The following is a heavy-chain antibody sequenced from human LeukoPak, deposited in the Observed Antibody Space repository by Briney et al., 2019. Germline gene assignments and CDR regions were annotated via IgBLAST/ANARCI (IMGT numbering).Heavy chain of an antibody. CDR3: ARGRPPTGGYDSSGWFDY. CDR1: GGSFSGYY. CDR2: INHSGST. V-gene: IGHV4-34*01. J-gene: IGHJ4*02. D-gene: IGHD3-22*01. Sequence: SETLSLTCAVYGGSFSGYYWSWIRQPPVKGLEWIGEINHSGSTNYNPSLKSRVTISVDTSKNQFSLKLSSVTAADTAVYYCARGRPPTGGYDSSGWFDYWGQGTPVTVSS.